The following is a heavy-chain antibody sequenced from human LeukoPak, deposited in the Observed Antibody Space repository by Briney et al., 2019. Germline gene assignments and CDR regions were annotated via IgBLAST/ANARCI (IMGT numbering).Heavy chain of an antibody. CDR3: ARVLLGAIDY. CDR1: GGSFSGYY. Sequence: SETLSLTCAVYGGSFSGYYWSWIRQPPGKGLEWIGEINHSGSTNYNPSLKSRVTISVDTSKNQFSLKLSSVTAAYTAVYYCARVLLGAIDYWGQGTLVTVSS. J-gene: IGHJ4*02. CDR2: INHSGST. D-gene: IGHD3-16*01. V-gene: IGHV4-34*01.